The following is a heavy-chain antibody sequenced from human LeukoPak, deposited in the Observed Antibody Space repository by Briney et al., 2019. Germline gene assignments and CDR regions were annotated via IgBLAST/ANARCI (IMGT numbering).Heavy chain of an antibody. CDR2: ISWNSGSI. Sequence: SLHLSCAASGFTFDDYAMHWVRPAPGKGLEWVSGISWNSGSISYADSVKGRFTISRDNAKDSLYLQMNSLRAEDTALYYCAKERRRSSSSGLVDYWGQGTLVTVSS. J-gene: IGHJ4*02. CDR3: AKERRRSSSSGLVDY. V-gene: IGHV3-9*01. D-gene: IGHD6-6*01. CDR1: GFTFDDYA.